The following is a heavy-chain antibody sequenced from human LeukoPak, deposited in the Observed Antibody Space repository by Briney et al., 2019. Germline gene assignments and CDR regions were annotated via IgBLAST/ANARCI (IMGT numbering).Heavy chain of an antibody. CDR1: DTSINTYY. CDR3: AREIGGYTYGYVPREVSYYFDY. Sequence: PSETLSLTCTVSDTSINTYYWSWIRQPAGKGLEWIGRIYTRGSTNYNPSLKSRLTISVDTSKNQFSLKLSSVTVADTAVYYCAREIGGYTYGYVPREVSYYFDYWGQGTLVTVSS. D-gene: IGHD5-18*01. J-gene: IGHJ4*02. CDR2: IYTRGST. V-gene: IGHV4-4*07.